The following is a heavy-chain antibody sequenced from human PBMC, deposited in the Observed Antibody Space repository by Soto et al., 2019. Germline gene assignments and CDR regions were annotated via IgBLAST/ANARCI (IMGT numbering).Heavy chain of an antibody. CDR2: ISTYNGNT. CDR1: GYSFSNSG. CDR3: ARDEYDNGRNWLNP. J-gene: IGHJ5*02. Sequence: QVELVQSGPEVKKPGASVKVSCQASGYSFSNSGFSWMRQAPGQGLEWMGWISTYNGNTNYAQKFQGRLSMTRDTSTTTAFMELTTLRSVDTAVDYCARDEYDNGRNWLNPGGQGTLVAVAS. V-gene: IGHV1-18*01. D-gene: IGHD3-22*01.